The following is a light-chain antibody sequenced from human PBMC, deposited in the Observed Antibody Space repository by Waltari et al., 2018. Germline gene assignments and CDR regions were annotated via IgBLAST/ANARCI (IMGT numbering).Light chain of an antibody. J-gene: IGLJ2*01. V-gene: IGLV2-14*01. Sequence: QSALTQPASVSGSPGQSITIPCTGTSSDVGNYNYFPWYQQHPGKAPKLMIHDVSNRPSWSSNRFSGSKSGNTASLTISGLQAEDEADYYCSSYTTSNTLVFGGGTKLTVL. CDR1: SSDVGNYNY. CDR3: SSYTTSNTLV. CDR2: DVS.